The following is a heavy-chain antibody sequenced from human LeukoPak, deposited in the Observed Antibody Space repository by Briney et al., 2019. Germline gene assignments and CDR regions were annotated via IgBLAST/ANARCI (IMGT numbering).Heavy chain of an antibody. V-gene: IGHV4-34*01. J-gene: IGHJ4*02. Sequence: SETLSLTCAVYGGSFSGYYWSWIRQPPGKGLEWIGEINHSGSTNYNPSLKSRVTISVDTSKNQFSLKLSSVTAADTAVYYCAVRTLRGQRYCSGGSCIRAYYFDYWGQGTLVTVSS. CDR2: INHSGST. D-gene: IGHD2-15*01. CDR1: GGSFSGYY. CDR3: AVRTLRGQRYCSGGSCIRAYYFDY.